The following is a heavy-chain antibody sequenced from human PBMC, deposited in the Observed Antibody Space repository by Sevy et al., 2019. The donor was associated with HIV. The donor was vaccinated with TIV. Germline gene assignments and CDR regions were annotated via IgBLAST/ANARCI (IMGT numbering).Heavy chain of an antibody. J-gene: IGHJ6*02. V-gene: IGHV3-30*04. CDR2: MSYNGNKK. CDR1: GFTFSTYA. CDR3: AREGVLMGGAIVSYGMDV. D-gene: IGHD3-16*02. Sequence: GGSLRLSCAASGFTFSTYAMHWVRQAPGKGLEWVAVMSYNGNKKYNGDSVKGRFTISRDDSKNTLYLQMNSLRAEDTAVYYCAREGVLMGGAIVSYGMDVWGQGTTVTVSS.